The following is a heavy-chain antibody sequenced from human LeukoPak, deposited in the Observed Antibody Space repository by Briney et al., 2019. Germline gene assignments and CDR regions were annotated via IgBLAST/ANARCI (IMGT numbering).Heavy chain of an antibody. J-gene: IGHJ4*02. CDR1: GYSFTSYW. CDR2: IYPGDSDT. Sequence: GESLKISCKGSGYSFTSYWIGWVRQMPGKGLEWMGIIYPGDSDTRYSPSFQGQVTISADKSISTAYLQWSSLKASDTAMYYCARTYYDILTGYSPSDLFEYWGQGTLVTVSS. CDR3: ARTYYDILTGYSPSDLFEY. V-gene: IGHV5-51*01. D-gene: IGHD3-9*01.